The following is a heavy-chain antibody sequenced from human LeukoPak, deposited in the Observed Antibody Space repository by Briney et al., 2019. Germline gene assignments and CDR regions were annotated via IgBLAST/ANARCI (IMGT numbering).Heavy chain of an antibody. CDR1: GFTFDDYA. V-gene: IGHV3-9*01. J-gene: IGHJ4*02. CDR2: ISWNSGSI. CDR3: AKAASNTAMVSALDY. Sequence: GRSLRLSCAASGFTFDDYAIHWVRQAPGKGLEWVSGISWNSGSIGYADSVKGRFTISRDNAKNSLYLQMNSLRAEDTALYYCAKAASNTAMVSALDYWGQGTLVTVSS. D-gene: IGHD5-18*01.